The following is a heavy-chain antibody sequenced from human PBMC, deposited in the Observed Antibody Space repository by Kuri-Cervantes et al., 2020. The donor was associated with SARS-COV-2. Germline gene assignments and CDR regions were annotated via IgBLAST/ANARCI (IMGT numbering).Heavy chain of an antibody. Sequence: GESLKISCAASGFTFSSHTMNWVRQAPGKELEWVSSIKSGTSDTYYAGSVKGRFTISRDDAKNSVYLQMNSLRAEDTAVYYCARDRVVVVAATSPHYYGMDVWGQGTTVTVPS. CDR2: IKSGTSDT. CDR1: GFTFSSHT. V-gene: IGHV3-21*04. J-gene: IGHJ6*02. CDR3: ARDRVVVVAATSPHYYGMDV. D-gene: IGHD2-15*01.